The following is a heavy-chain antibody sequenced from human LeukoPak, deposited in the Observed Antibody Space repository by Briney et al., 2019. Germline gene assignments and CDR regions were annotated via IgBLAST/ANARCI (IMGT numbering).Heavy chain of an antibody. CDR3: ARWGDYYGSGSFDY. CDR2: IYYSGST. J-gene: IGHJ4*02. D-gene: IGHD3-10*01. Sequence: SETLSLTCTVSGGSISSSSYYWGWIRQPPGKGLEWIGSIYYSGSTYYNPSLKSRVTISVDTSKNQFSLKLSSVTAADTAVYYCARWGDYYGSGSFDYWGQGTLVTVSS. V-gene: IGHV4-39*07. CDR1: GGSISSSSYY.